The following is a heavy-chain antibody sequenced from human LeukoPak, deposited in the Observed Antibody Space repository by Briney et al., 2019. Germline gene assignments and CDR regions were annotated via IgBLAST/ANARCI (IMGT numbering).Heavy chain of an antibody. Sequence: PGRSLRLSCAASGFTFSQKPMHWVRQAPGKGLEWVSSISSSSSYIYYADSVKGRLTISRDNAKNSLYLQMNSLRAEDTAVYYCARDADSSSWSMYYYYGMDVWGQGTTVIVSS. V-gene: IGHV3-21*01. CDR2: ISSSSSYI. CDR1: GFTFSQKP. J-gene: IGHJ6*02. D-gene: IGHD6-13*01. CDR3: ARDADSSSWSMYYYYGMDV.